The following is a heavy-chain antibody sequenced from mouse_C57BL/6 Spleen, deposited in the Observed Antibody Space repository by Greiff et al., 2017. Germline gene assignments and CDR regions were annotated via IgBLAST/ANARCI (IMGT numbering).Heavy chain of an antibody. V-gene: IGHV1-69*01. CDR2: IDPSDSYT. D-gene: IGHD1-1*01. CDR3: GRGSYYGSSKDY. CDR1: GYTFTSYW. Sequence: VQLQQPGAELVMPGASVKLSCKASGYTFTSYWMHWVKQRPGQGLEWIGEIDPSDSYTNYNQKFKGKSTLTVDKSSSTAYMQLSSLTSEDSAVYYCGRGSYYGSSKDYWGQGTTLTVSS. J-gene: IGHJ2*01.